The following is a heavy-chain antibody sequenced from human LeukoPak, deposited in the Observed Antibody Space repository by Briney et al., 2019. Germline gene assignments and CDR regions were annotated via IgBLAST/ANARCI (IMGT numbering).Heavy chain of an antibody. V-gene: IGHV1-18*01. J-gene: IGHJ4*02. D-gene: IGHD6-13*01. Sequence: VASVKVSCKASGYTFTSYGISWVRQAPGQGLEWMGWISAYNGNTNYAQKLQGRVTMTTDTSTSTAYMELRSLRSDDTAVYYCARGGAIAAAGTGFDYWGQGTLVTFSS. CDR3: ARGGAIAAAGTGFDY. CDR1: GYTFTSYG. CDR2: ISAYNGNT.